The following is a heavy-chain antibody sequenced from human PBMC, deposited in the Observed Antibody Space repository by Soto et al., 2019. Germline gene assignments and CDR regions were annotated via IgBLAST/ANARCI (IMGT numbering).Heavy chain of an antibody. Sequence: EVQLVESGGGLVKPGRSLRLSCTASGFTFGDYAMSWFRQAPGKGLEWVGVIRSKAYGGTTEYAASVKGRFTISRDDSKSIAYLQMNSLKTEDTAVYYCTRGRIAAAGSDYYYYGMDVWGQGTTVTVSS. CDR1: GFTFGDYA. J-gene: IGHJ6*02. CDR2: IRSKAYGGTT. D-gene: IGHD6-13*01. V-gene: IGHV3-49*05. CDR3: TRGRIAAAGSDYYYYGMDV.